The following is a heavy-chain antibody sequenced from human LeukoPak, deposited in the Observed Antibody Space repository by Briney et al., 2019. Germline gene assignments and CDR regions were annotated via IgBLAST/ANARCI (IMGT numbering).Heavy chain of an antibody. D-gene: IGHD6-13*01. CDR3: ARVAEAAAFDS. CDR1: GFTFSSYS. Sequence: PGGSLRLSCAASGFTFSSYSMTWVRQAPGKGLEWVSSISGNSRYIYYADSMRGRFTISRDNAKNSLYLQMNSLKPEDTAVYYCARVAEAAAFDSWGQGTLDTVSS. CDR2: ISGNSRYI. J-gene: IGHJ4*02. V-gene: IGHV3-21*06.